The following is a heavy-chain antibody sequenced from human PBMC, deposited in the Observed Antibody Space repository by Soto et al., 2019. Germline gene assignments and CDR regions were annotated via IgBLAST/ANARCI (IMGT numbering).Heavy chain of an antibody. CDR3: AKLGFVLMELYYFHQ. CDR1: GFTFSSYA. J-gene: IGHJ4*01. Sequence: EVQLLESGGGLVQPGGSLRLSCTASGFTFSSYAMSWVRQAPGKELEWVSTISGNSGKTNYAESVKGRFSISRDNSKNTVHLQLDSLRAEDTAVYFFAKLGFVLMELYYFHQWGHGTLVTVSS. CDR2: ISGNSGKT. D-gene: IGHD2-8*01. V-gene: IGHV3-23*01.